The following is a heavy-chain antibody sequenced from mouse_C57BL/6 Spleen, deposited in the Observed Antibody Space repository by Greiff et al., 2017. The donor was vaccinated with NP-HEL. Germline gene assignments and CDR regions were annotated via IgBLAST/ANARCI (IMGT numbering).Heavy chain of an antibody. CDR3: ARSRTTVASYAMDY. J-gene: IGHJ4*01. CDR2: IYPGDGDT. CDR1: GYAFSSSW. Sequence: VQLQQSGPELVKPGASVKISCKASGYAFSSSWMNWVKQRPGKGLEWIGRIYPGDGDTNYNGKFKGKATLTADKSSSTAYMQLSSLTSEDSAVYFCARSRTTVASYAMDYWGQGTSVTVSS. V-gene: IGHV1-82*01. D-gene: IGHD1-1*01.